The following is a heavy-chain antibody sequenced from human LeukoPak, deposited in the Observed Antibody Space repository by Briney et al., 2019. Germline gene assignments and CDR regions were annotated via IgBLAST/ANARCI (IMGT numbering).Heavy chain of an antibody. J-gene: IGHJ5*02. CDR1: GGSISSYY. V-gene: IGHV4-4*09. Sequence: SETLSLTCTVSGGSISSYYWSWIRQPPGKGLKGIGYIYTSGSTNYNPSLKSRVTISVDTSNTQFSLKLSSVTAADTAVYYCAIHIVVVPAAKKKNWFDPWGQGTLVTVSS. D-gene: IGHD2-2*01. CDR2: IYTSGST. CDR3: AIHIVVVPAAKKKNWFDP.